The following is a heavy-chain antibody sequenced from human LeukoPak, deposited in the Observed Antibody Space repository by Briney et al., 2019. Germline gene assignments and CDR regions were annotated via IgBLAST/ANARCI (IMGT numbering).Heavy chain of an antibody. J-gene: IGHJ5*02. V-gene: IGHV3-74*01. CDR1: GFTFSSYW. Sequence: GGSLRLSCAASGFTFSSYWMHWVRQAPGKGLVWVSRINSDGSSTSYADSVKGRFTISRDSAKNTLYLQMNSLRAEDTAVYYCARDVVPAATYNWFDPWGQGTLVTVSS. CDR2: INSDGSST. CDR3: ARDVVPAATYNWFDP. D-gene: IGHD2-2*01.